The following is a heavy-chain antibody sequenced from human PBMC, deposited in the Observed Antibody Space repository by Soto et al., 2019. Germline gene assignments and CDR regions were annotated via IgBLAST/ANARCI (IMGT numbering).Heavy chain of an antibody. CDR3: AKHHDLDRDGPFDY. D-gene: IGHD2-2*03. Sequence: EVQLVESGGGSVQPGRSLRLSCAASGFSFDDYGMHWVRQGPGKGLEWVSGISWNSGDIYYADSVKGRFTISRDNAKSSLYLQMNSLRTEDTALYYCAKHHDLDRDGPFDYWGQGILVTVSS. CDR1: GFSFDDYG. CDR2: ISWNSGDI. J-gene: IGHJ4*02. V-gene: IGHV3-9*01.